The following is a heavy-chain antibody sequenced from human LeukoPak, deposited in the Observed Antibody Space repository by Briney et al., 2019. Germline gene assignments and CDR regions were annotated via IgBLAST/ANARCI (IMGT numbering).Heavy chain of an antibody. Sequence: GGSLRLSCAASGFTFSSYSMNWVRQAPGKGLEWVSSISSSSSYIYHADSVKGRFTISRDNAKNSLYLQMNSLRAEDTAVYYCNSGGGYHSFDYWGQGTLVTVSS. D-gene: IGHD3-16*01. CDR2: ISSSSSYI. J-gene: IGHJ4*02. CDR3: NSGGGYHSFDY. V-gene: IGHV3-21*01. CDR1: GFTFSSYS.